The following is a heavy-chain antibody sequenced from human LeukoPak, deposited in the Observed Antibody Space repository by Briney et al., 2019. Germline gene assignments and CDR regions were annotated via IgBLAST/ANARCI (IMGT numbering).Heavy chain of an antibody. CDR2: VDPEDSRT. D-gene: IGHD2/OR15-2a*01. J-gene: IGHJ4*02. CDR1: GYTFTDYY. Sequence: GASVKISCKVSGYTFTDYYMHWVQQAPGKGLEWLGRVDPEDSRTIYAEKFQGRVTITADTSTDTAYMELNRLTSDDTAVYYCARDLSSTPHCELDYWGQGTLVTVSS. V-gene: IGHV1-69-2*01. CDR3: ARDLSSTPHCELDY.